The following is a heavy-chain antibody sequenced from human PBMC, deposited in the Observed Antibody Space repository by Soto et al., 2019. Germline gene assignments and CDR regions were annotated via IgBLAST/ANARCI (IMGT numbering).Heavy chain of an antibody. D-gene: IGHD2-15*01. Sequence: ASVKVSCKASGYTFTSYGISWVRQAPGQGLEWMGWISAYNGNTSYAQKLQGRVTMTTDTSTSTAYMELRSLRSDDTAVYYCARDGCGSCYQGGDYYYGMDVWGQGTTVTVSS. J-gene: IGHJ6*02. V-gene: IGHV1-18*04. CDR3: ARDGCGSCYQGGDYYYGMDV. CDR1: GYTFTSYG. CDR2: ISAYNGNT.